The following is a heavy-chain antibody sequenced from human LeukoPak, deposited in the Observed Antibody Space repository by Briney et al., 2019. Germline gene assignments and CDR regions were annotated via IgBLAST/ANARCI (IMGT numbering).Heavy chain of an antibody. J-gene: IGHJ6*04. CDR1: GFTFSTYT. V-gene: IGHV3-21*01. Sequence: PGGALRLSCAASGFTFSTYTVNWVRQAPRKRLEWVSSISSGTSYIYYADSVKGRFTISRDNAKNSLYMQMNSLRAEDTAVYYCARDRATGTTNYYYYSGMDVWGKGTTVTVSS. CDR3: ARDRATGTTNYYYYSGMDV. CDR2: ISSGTSYI. D-gene: IGHD1-1*01.